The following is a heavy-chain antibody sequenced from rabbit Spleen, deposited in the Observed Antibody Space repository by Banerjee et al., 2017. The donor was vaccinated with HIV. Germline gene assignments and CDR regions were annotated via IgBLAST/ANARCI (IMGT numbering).Heavy chain of an antibody. J-gene: IGHJ4*01. Sequence: QEQLVESGGGLVKPEGSLKLSCTASGFSFSNKAVMCWVRQAPGKGLEWIACINAVTGKAVYANWAKGRSTFSKTSSTTVTLQMTSLTAADTATYFCGRGSAAMTMVITGYYLNLWGPGTLVTVS. CDR3: GRGSAAMTMVITGYYLNL. V-gene: IGHV1S45*01. CDR2: INAVTGKA. CDR1: GFSFSNKAV. D-gene: IGHD2-1*01.